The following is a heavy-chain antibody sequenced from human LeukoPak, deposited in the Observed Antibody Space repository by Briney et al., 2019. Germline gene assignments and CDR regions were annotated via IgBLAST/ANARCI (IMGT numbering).Heavy chain of an antibody. V-gene: IGHV3-7*03. CDR3: ARDNELGY. CDR1: GFTLSTFW. J-gene: IGHJ4*02. CDR2: IKQDGSEK. D-gene: IGHD3-16*01. Sequence: PGGSLRLSCVASGFTLSTFWMTWVRQAPGKGLEWVANIKQDGSEKNYVDSVKGRFTISRDNAKNSLYMQMNSLRAEDTAVYYCARDNELGYWGQGTLVTVSS.